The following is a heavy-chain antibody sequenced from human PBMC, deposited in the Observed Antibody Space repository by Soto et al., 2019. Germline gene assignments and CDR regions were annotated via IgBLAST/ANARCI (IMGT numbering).Heavy chain of an antibody. J-gene: IGHJ6*02. CDR2: ITGSGGRT. CDR1: GFTFSSYA. CDR3: DKGKVDTGTYFGMDV. V-gene: IGHV3-23*01. D-gene: IGHD5-18*01. Sequence: GGSLRLSCAASGFTFSSYAMSWVRQAPGKGLEWVSGITGSGGRTYSADPEGGFTISRDNSKNTLYLQMNSLSAEDTALYYCDKGKVDTGTYFGMDVWGQGTTVTVSS.